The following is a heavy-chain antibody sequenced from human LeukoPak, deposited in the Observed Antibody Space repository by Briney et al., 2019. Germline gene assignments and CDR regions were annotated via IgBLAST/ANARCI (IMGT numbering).Heavy chain of an antibody. CDR3: AKGTRTTPGTSFDY. CDR2: ISGSGGDT. J-gene: IGHJ4*02. V-gene: IGHV3-23*01. D-gene: IGHD1-1*01. Sequence: PGGSLRLSCAASGFTFSNFLMTWVRQAPGKGPERVSAISGSGGDTYYADSVKGRFTISRDNSKNTLYLQMNSLRAEDTAVYYCAKGTRTTPGTSFDYWGQGSLVSVSS. CDR1: GFTFSNFL.